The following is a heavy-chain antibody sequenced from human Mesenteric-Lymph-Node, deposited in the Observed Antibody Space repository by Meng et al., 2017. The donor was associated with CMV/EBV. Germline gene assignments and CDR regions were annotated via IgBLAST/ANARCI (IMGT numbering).Heavy chain of an antibody. Sequence: GESLKISCAASGFIFSSYWMSWVRQAPGKGLEWVANIKQDGSEKYYVDSVKGRFTISRDNAKNSLYLQMNSLRAEDTAVYYCAKDQVGMDVWGQGTTVTVSS. CDR3: AKDQVGMDV. J-gene: IGHJ6*02. CDR1: GFIFSSYW. V-gene: IGHV3-7*01. CDR2: IKQDGSEK.